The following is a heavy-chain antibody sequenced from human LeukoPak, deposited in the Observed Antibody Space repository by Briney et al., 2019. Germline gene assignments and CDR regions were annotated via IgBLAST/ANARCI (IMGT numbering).Heavy chain of an antibody. CDR2: TYYRPKWYN. D-gene: IGHD1-1*01. J-gene: IGHJ6*03. V-gene: IGHV6-1*01. CDR1: GDSVSSNSAA. CDR3: ARDSWNDVKDYYYYMDV. Sequence: TSQTLSLTCALSGDSVSSNSAAWHWISQSPSRGLEWLGRTYYRPKWYNDYAVSVKSRITINPDTSKNQFSLQLNSVTPEDTAVYYCARDSWNDVKDYYYYMDVWGKGTTVTVSS.